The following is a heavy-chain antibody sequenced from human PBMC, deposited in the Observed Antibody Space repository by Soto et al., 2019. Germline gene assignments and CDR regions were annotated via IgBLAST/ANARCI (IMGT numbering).Heavy chain of an antibody. Sequence: QVKLVQSVGEVKRPGASVKVSCKTSGYTFSNYGITWVRQAPGQPLEWLGWISLYSDGTNYAQKFQGRVSMTTDTSTTTAYMELRSLRSDDTAVYYCARVVPGAEAWFGPWGQGTLGTVSS. CDR2: ISLYSDGT. CDR1: GYTFSNYG. J-gene: IGHJ5*02. D-gene: IGHD2-2*01. CDR3: ARVVPGAEAWFGP. V-gene: IGHV1-18*01.